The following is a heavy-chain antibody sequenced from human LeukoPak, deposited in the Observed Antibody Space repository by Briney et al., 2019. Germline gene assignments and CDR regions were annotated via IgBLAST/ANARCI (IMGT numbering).Heavy chain of an antibody. CDR3: ARDGRTMWFGELAADDAFDI. CDR2: IKGDGSEK. V-gene: IGHV3-7*01. D-gene: IGHD3-10*01. Sequence: GGSLRLSCAASGFTFSDYWMTWVRQAPGKGLEWVANIKGDGSEKYYVDSVKGRFTISRDNAKNSLYLQMNSLRAEDTAVYYCARDGRTMWFGELAADDAFDIWGQGTMVTVSS. J-gene: IGHJ3*02. CDR1: GFTFSDYW.